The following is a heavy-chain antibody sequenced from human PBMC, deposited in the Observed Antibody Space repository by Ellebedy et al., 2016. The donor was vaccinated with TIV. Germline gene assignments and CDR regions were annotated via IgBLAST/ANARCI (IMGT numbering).Heavy chain of an antibody. J-gene: IGHJ3*02. Sequence: MPSETLSLTCTVSGGSISSSRYYWGWIRQPPGKGLEWIGIIYYSGSTYHNSSLKSRVTISVDTSKNQFSLKLSSVTAADTAVYYCARGSDWGAFDIWGQGTMVTVSS. CDR2: IYYSGST. CDR1: GGSISSSRYY. D-gene: IGHD7-27*01. V-gene: IGHV4-39*07. CDR3: ARGSDWGAFDI.